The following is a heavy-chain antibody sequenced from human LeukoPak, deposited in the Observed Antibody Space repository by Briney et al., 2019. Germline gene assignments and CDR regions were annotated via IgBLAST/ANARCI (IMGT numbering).Heavy chain of an antibody. Sequence: PGGSLRLSCAASGFTFSSYGMHWVRQAPGKGLEWVAVISYDGFNKYYADSVKGRFTISRDNSKNTLYLQMNRLRAEDTAVYYCAKGSRGSCSRTYCYPFDYWGQGTLVTVSS. CDR2: ISYDGFNK. D-gene: IGHD2-2*01. CDR1: GFTFSSYG. CDR3: AKGSRGSCSRTYCYPFDY. V-gene: IGHV3-30*18. J-gene: IGHJ4*02.